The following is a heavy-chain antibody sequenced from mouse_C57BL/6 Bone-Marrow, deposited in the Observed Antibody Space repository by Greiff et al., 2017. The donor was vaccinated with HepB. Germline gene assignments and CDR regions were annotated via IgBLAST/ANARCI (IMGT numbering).Heavy chain of an antibody. Sequence: ESGPGLVKPSQSLSLTCSVTGYSITSGYYWNWIRQFPGNKLEWMGYVSYDGSNNYNPSLKNRISITRDTSKNQFFLTLNSVTTEDTATYYCAIYYYGSFDYWGQGTTLTVSS. V-gene: IGHV3-6*01. D-gene: IGHD1-1*01. CDR3: AIYYYGSFDY. CDR1: GYSITSGYY. J-gene: IGHJ2*01. CDR2: VSYDGSN.